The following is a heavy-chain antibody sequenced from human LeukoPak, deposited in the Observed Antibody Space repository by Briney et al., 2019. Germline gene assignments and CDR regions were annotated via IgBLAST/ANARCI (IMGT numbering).Heavy chain of an antibody. CDR1: GFTFSSYA. J-gene: IGHJ4*02. V-gene: IGHV3-23*01. CDR2: ISGSGGST. Sequence: PGGSLRLSCAASGFTFSSYAMNWVRQAPGKGLKGVSTISGSGGSTYYADSVKGRFTISRDNSKNTLYLQMNSLGAEDTAVYYCAKEWIQLWSTDYWGQGTLVTVSS. CDR3: AKEWIQLWSTDY. D-gene: IGHD5-18*01.